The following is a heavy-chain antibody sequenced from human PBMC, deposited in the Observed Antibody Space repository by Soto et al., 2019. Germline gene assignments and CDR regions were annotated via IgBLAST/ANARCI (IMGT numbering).Heavy chain of an antibody. D-gene: IGHD2-2*01. CDR1: GYTFTRYD. CDR2: MNPNSGNT. J-gene: IGHJ3*02. Sequence: GASVEVSCKAFGYTFTRYDINWVRQATGQGLEWMGWMNPNSGNTGYAQKFQGRVTMTRNTSISTAYMELSSLRSEDTAVYYCAHGGLPAANDAFDIWGQGTMVTVSS. V-gene: IGHV1-8*01. CDR3: AHGGLPAANDAFDI.